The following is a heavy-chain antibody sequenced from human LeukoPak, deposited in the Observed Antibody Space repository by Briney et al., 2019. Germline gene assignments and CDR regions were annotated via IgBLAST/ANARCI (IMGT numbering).Heavy chain of an antibody. V-gene: IGHV3-23*01. CDR1: GFTVSSNY. Sequence: PGGSLRLSCAASGFTVSSNYMSWVRQAPGKGLEWVSAISGSGGSTYYADSVKGRFTISRDNSKNTLYLQMNSLRAEDTAVYYCAKDRWPFDYWGQGTLVTVSS. J-gene: IGHJ4*02. CDR2: ISGSGGST. CDR3: AKDRWPFDY. D-gene: IGHD5-24*01.